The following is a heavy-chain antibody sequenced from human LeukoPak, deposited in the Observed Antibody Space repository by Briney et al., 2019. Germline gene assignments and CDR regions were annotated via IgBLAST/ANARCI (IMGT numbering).Heavy chain of an antibody. D-gene: IGHD3-22*01. CDR3: AKLNANSGRPRGGFDY. V-gene: IGHV3-23*01. Sequence: GGSLRLSCAASGFIFSTYAMSWLRQATGKALEWGTDTSGSGDSLYYTVSVKRRFTISRDNSKNTIYLQMNNLRAKDTAIYYCAKLNANSGRPRGGFDYWGQGTLVTVSS. CDR1: GFIFSTYA. CDR2: TSGSGDSL. J-gene: IGHJ4*02.